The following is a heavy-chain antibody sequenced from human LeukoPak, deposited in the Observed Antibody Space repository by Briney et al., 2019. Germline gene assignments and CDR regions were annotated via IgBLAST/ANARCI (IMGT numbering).Heavy chain of an antibody. Sequence: ASVKVSCKASGGTFSSYAISWVRQAPGQGLEWVGGIIPIFGTANYAQKFQGRVTITTDESTSTAYMELSSLRSEDTAVYYCARLLQLWPHYYMDVWGKGTTVTVSS. V-gene: IGHV1-69*05. D-gene: IGHD5-18*01. J-gene: IGHJ6*03. CDR3: ARLLQLWPHYYMDV. CDR2: IIPIFGTA. CDR1: GGTFSSYA.